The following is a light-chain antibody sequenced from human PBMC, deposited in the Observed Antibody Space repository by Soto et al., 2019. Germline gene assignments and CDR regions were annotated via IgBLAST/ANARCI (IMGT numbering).Light chain of an antibody. CDR1: QSVSSN. V-gene: IGKV3-15*01. J-gene: IGKJ1*01. CDR3: QQYNNWPPWT. CDR2: GAS. Sequence: EIVMTQSRSTLSVSPLERSTLSCRASQSVSSNLAWYQQKPGQAPRLLIYGASTRATGLPARFSGSGSGTEFTLTISSLQSEDFAVYYCQQYNNWPPWTFGQGTKVDIK.